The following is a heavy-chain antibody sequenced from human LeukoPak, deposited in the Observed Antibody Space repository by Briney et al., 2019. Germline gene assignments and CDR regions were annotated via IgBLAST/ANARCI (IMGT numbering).Heavy chain of an antibody. CDR3: ARQTMVRGVMLGMDV. Sequence: GESLKISCKGSGYSFTSYWIGWVRQMPEKGLEWMGIIYPGDSDTRYSPSFQGQVTISADKSISTAYLQWSSLKASDTAMYYCARQTMVRGVMLGMDVWGKGTTVTVSS. J-gene: IGHJ6*04. V-gene: IGHV5-51*01. CDR2: IYPGDSDT. CDR1: GYSFTSYW. D-gene: IGHD3-10*01.